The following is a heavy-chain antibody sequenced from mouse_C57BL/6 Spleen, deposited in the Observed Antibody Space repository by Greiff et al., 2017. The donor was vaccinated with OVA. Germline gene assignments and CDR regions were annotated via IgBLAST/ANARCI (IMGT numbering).Heavy chain of an antibody. CDR2: INPNNGGT. J-gene: IGHJ4*01. V-gene: IGHV1-26*01. D-gene: IGHD2-12*01. CDR3: ARLHYTLYYYAMDY. CDR1: GYTFTDYY. Sequence: VQLQQSGPELVKPGASVKISCKASGYTFTDYYMNWVKQSHGKSLEWIGDINPNNGGTSYNQKFKGKATLTVDKSSSTAYMELRSLTSEDSAVYYCARLHYTLYYYAMDYWGQGTSVTVSS.